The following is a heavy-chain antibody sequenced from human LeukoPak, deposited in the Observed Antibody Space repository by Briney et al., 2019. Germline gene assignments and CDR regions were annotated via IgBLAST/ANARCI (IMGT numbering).Heavy chain of an antibody. CDR2: ISSGGSTI. CDR1: GFTFSSYE. V-gene: IGHV3-48*03. J-gene: IGHJ6*02. Sequence: GGSLRLSCAASGFTFSSYEMNWVRQAPGKGLEWVSYISSGGSTIYYADSVKGRFTISRDNAKNSLYLQMNSLRAEDTAVYYCARENSGGYYPHYHYYGMDVWGQGTTVTVAS. D-gene: IGHD3-22*01. CDR3: ARENSGGYYPHYHYYGMDV.